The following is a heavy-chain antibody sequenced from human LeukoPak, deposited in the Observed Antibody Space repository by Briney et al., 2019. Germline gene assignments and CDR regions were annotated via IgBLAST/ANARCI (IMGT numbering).Heavy chain of an antibody. J-gene: IGHJ3*02. CDR2: IIPIFGTA. CDR3: AREGDSSWLHDVFDI. V-gene: IGHV1-69*06. Sequence: SVKVSCKASGGTFSSYAISWVRQAPGQGLEWMGGIIPIFGTANYAQKFQGRVTITADKSTSTAYMELSSLRSEDTAVYYCAREGDSSWLHDVFDIWGQGTMVTVSS. CDR1: GGTFSSYA. D-gene: IGHD6-13*01.